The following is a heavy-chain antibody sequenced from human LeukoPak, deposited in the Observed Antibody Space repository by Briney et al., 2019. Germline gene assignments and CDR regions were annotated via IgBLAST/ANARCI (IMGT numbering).Heavy chain of an antibody. Sequence: SETPSLTCAVYGGSFSGYYWSWIRQPPGKGLEWIGEINHSGSTNYNPSLKSRVTISVDTSKNQFSLKLSSVTAADTAVYYCARVGEVVAATPYAFDIWGQGTMVTVSS. J-gene: IGHJ3*02. V-gene: IGHV4-34*01. CDR3: ARVGEVVAATPYAFDI. CDR1: GGSFSGYY. CDR2: INHSGST. D-gene: IGHD2-15*01.